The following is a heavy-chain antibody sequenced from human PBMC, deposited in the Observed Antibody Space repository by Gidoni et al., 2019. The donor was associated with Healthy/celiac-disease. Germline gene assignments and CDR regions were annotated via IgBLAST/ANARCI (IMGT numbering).Heavy chain of an antibody. D-gene: IGHD1-26*01. CDR2: ISCSGGST. CDR3: AKIGGVGATGPNFDY. J-gene: IGHJ4*02. Sequence: EVQLLESGGGLVQPGGSLRLSCAASGFTFRSYAMSWVRQAPGKGLEWVSAISCSGGSTYYADSVKGRFTISRDNSKNTLYLQMNSLRAEDTAVYYCAKIGGVGATGPNFDYWGQGTLVTVSS. CDR1: GFTFRSYA. V-gene: IGHV3-23*01.